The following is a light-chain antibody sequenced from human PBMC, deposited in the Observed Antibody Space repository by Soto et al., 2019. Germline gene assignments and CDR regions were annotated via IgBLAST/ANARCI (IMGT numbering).Light chain of an antibody. CDR2: GAS. Sequence: EIVLTQSPGTLSLSPGERATLSCRASLSLSSSFLAWYQQKPGQAPRLLIYGASSRATVIPGRFRGGGSGTDFTLTISRLEAEDFAVYYCQQYDDSVWTFGQGTKVEI. CDR1: LSLSSSF. J-gene: IGKJ1*01. V-gene: IGKV3-20*01. CDR3: QQYDDSVWT.